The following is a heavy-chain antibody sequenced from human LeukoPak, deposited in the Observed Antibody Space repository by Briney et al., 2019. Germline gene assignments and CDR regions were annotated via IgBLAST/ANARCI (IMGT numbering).Heavy chain of an antibody. CDR3: ARITIFPPVYYYYGMDV. CDR1: GGSFSGYY. J-gene: IGHJ6*02. CDR2: INHSGST. V-gene: IGHV4-34*01. D-gene: IGHD3-9*01. Sequence: SETLSLTCAVYGGSFSGYYWSWIRQPPGKGLEWIGEINHSGSTNHNPSLKSRVTISVDTSKNQFSLRLSSVTAADTAVYYCARITIFPPVYYYYGMDVWGQGTTVTVSS.